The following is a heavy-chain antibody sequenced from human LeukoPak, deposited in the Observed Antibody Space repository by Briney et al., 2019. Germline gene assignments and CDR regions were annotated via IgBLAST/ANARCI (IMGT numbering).Heavy chain of an antibody. Sequence: GASVKVSCKAFGGTFSSYAVSWVRQAPGQGLEWMGRIIPIFGIANYAQKFQGRVTITADKSTSTAYMELSSLRSEDTAVYCCTVAGTGMLDYWGQGTLVTVSS. V-gene: IGHV1-69*04. D-gene: IGHD6-19*01. CDR3: TVAGTGMLDY. J-gene: IGHJ4*02. CDR1: GGTFSSYA. CDR2: IIPIFGIA.